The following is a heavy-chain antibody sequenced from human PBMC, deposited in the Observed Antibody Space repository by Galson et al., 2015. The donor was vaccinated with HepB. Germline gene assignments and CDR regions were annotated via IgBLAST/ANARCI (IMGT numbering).Heavy chain of an antibody. CDR2: IYHSGST. D-gene: IGHD4-11*01. J-gene: IGHJ4*02. CDR1: GGSISSSNW. Sequence: ETLSLTCAVSGGSISSSNWWSWVRQPPGKGLEWIGEIYHSGSTNYNPSLKSRVTISVDKSKNQFSLKLSSVTAADTAVYYCARDADSNYAYFDYWGQGTLVTVSS. V-gene: IGHV4-4*02. CDR3: ARDADSNYAYFDY.